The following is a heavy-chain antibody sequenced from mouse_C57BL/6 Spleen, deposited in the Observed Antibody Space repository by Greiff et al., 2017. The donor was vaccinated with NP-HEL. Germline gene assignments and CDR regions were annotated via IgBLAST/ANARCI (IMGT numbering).Heavy chain of an antibody. J-gene: IGHJ4*01. CDR1: GFSLTSYG. V-gene: IGHV2-2*01. D-gene: IGHD2-4*01. CDR3: ASDYDRYYYAMDY. CDR2: IWSGGST. Sequence: QVQLQQSGPGLVQPSQSLSITCTVSGFSLTSYGVHWVRQSPGKGLEWLGVIWSGGSTDYNVAFISRLSISKDNSKSQVFFKMNSLQADDTAIYYCASDYDRYYYAMDYWGQGTSVTVSS.